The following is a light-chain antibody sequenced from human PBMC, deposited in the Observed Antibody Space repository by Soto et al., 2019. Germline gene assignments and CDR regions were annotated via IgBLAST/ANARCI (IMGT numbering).Light chain of an antibody. J-gene: IGKJ1*01. V-gene: IGKV3-20*01. CDR2: GIF. Sequence: EIVLTQSPRTLSLSPGERATLSCRASQSVGSDYVAWYQHRPGQAPRLLFSGIFRRATGIPDRFIGSGSGTDFTLTINRLEPEDLAVYYCQQFGSSPRTFGQVTKV. CDR3: QQFGSSPRT. CDR1: QSVGSDY.